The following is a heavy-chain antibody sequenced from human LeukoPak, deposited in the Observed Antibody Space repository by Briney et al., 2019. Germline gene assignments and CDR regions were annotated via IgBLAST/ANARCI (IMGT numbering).Heavy chain of an antibody. V-gene: IGHV4-59*08. CDR2: IYYGGST. J-gene: IGHJ4*02. D-gene: IGHD1-26*01. CDR1: GDSSSSYY. Sequence: SETLSLTCIVSGDSSSSYYWSWIRQPPGKGLEWIGYIYYGGSTTYNPSLKSRVTISGDRSKNQVSLKLNSVSAADTAVYYCARHISSGGTYAHFDYWGQGTLVTVSS. CDR3: ARHISSGGTYAHFDY.